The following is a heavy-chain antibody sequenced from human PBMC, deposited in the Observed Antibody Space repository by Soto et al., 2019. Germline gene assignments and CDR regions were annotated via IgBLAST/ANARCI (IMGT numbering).Heavy chain of an antibody. J-gene: IGHJ3*01. CDR2: INHSGSS. D-gene: IGHD2-15*01. V-gene: IGHV4-59*08. CDR3: ARRKGYWSAKEAFDL. CDR1: GGSVSSTF. Sequence: QVQLQESGPGLVKPSETLSLTCTVSGGSVSSTFWNWFRQAPGKGLEWIGYINHSGSSNYSPSLKSRVTMAVGTSKSQFSLKLNSLSAADTAVYYCARRKGYWSAKEAFDLWGQGTLVTVSS.